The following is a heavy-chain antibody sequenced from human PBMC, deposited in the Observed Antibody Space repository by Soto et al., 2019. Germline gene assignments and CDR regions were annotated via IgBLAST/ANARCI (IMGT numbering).Heavy chain of an antibody. V-gene: IGHV4-59*01. J-gene: IGHJ4*02. Sequence: SETLSLTCTVSGGSISSYYWSWIRQPPGRGLEWIGYIYYSGSTNYNPSLKSRVTISVDTSKNQFSLKLSSVTAADTAVYYCARESSGYYQSWGQGTLVTVSS. D-gene: IGHD3-22*01. CDR2: IYYSGST. CDR1: GGSISSYY. CDR3: ARESSGYYQS.